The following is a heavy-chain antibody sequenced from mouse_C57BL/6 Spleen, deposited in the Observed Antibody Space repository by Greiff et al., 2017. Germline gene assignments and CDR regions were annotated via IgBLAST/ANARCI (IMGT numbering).Heavy chain of an antibody. CDR3: ARPFYGSSYFDY. CDR1: GYTFTSYW. J-gene: IGHJ2*01. Sequence: VQLQESGAELVKPGASVKMSCKASGYTFTSYWITWVKQRPGQGLEWIGDIYPGSGSTNYNVKFKSKATLTVDTSSSTAYMQLSSLTSEDSAVYYCARPFYGSSYFDYWGQGTTLTVSS. V-gene: IGHV1-55*01. CDR2: IYPGSGST. D-gene: IGHD1-1*01.